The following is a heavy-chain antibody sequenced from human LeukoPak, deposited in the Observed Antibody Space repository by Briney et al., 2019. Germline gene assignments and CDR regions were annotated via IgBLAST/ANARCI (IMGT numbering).Heavy chain of an antibody. CDR1: GFTFSSFA. CDR2: LGGSGSNT. V-gene: IGHV3-23*01. J-gene: IGHJ3*01. Sequence: HAGGSLRLSCAASGFTFSSFAMSWVRQAPGKGLEWVSALGGSGSNTYFADSVKGRFTISRDNSKNTLYLQMNSLRVEDTAVYYCARWDYYGRGAFDVWGQGTMVTVSS. D-gene: IGHD3-10*01. CDR3: ARWDYYGRGAFDV.